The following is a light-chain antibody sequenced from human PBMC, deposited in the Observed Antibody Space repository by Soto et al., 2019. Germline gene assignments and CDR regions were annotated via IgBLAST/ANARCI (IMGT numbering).Light chain of an antibody. CDR1: QTVTSNY. J-gene: IGKJ1*01. CDR3: QQYSSSPKT. CDR2: GAS. Sequence: EIVLTQSPGTLSLSPGDRVTLSCRASQTVTSNYLAWYQQKPGQAPRLLINGASNRATGIPDRFSGSGSGTDFTLTISRLEPEDFAVYYCQQYSSSPKTFGQGTKVDIK. V-gene: IGKV3-20*01.